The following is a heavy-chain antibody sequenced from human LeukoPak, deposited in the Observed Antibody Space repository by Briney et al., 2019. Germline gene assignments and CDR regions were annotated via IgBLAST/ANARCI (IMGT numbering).Heavy chain of an antibody. CDR1: GVTFSSYA. V-gene: IGHV1-69*05. CDR2: IIPIFGTA. Sequence: SVKVSCKPSGVTFSSYAISWVRQAPGQGLEWMGRIIPIFGTANYAQKFQGRVTITTDESTSTAYMELSSLRSEDTAVYYCARDSYYDSSGYSTTSVYWGQGTLVTVSS. CDR3: ARDSYYDSSGYSTTSVY. D-gene: IGHD3-22*01. J-gene: IGHJ4*02.